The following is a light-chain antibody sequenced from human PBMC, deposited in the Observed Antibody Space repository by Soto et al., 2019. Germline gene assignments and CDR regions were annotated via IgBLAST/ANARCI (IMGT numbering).Light chain of an antibody. Sequence: EIVMTQSPATLSVSPGERATLSCRASQSVSSNLAWYQQKPGQAPRLLIYGASNRATGIPDRFSGSGSGTDFTLTISRLEPEDFAVYYCQQYGSLSWTFGQGTKVDNK. CDR1: QSVSSN. V-gene: IGKV3-20*01. J-gene: IGKJ1*01. CDR2: GAS. CDR3: QQYGSLSWT.